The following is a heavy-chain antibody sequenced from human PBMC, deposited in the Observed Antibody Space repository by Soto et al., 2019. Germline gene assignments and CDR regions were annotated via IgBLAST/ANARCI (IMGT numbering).Heavy chain of an antibody. Sequence: PGGSLRLSCAASGFTFSSYAMHWVRQAPGKGLEWVAVISYDGSNKYYADSVKGRFTISRDNSKNTLYLQMNSLRAEDTAVYYCARAPIAVAGTGYFDYWG. CDR2: ISYDGSNK. D-gene: IGHD6-19*01. CDR3: ARAPIAVAGTGYFDY. V-gene: IGHV3-30-3*01. CDR1: GFTFSSYA. J-gene: IGHJ4*03.